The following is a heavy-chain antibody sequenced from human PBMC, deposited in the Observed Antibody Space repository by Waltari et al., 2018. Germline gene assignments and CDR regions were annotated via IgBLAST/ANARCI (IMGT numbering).Heavy chain of an antibody. J-gene: IGHJ4*02. D-gene: IGHD2-15*01. CDR1: GDSMSSSDW. V-gene: IGHV4-4*02. Sequence: QLQLEQSGPGLVKPSESLSLTCAVSGDSMSSSDWWSWVRQSPGKGLEWIGQVHRRGKTNYNPSLASRVTVSIDTSNNQFSLTMPSPTAADTAMYYCARDRGKGLYLDSWGQGTLVTVSP. CDR2: VHRRGKT. CDR3: ARDRGKGLYLDS.